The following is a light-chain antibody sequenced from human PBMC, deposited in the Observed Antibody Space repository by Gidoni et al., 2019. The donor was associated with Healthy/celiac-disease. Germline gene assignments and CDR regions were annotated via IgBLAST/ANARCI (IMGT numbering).Light chain of an antibody. Sequence: SALTQPAAVSGSPGQSITISCTGTSSDVGSYNLVSWYQQHPGKAPKLMIYEGSKRPSGVSHRFSGSKSGNTASLTISGLQAEDEADYYCCSYAGSSTYVFGTGTKVTVL. CDR2: EGS. J-gene: IGLJ1*01. CDR1: SSDVGSYNL. CDR3: CSYAGSSTYV. V-gene: IGLV2-23*01.